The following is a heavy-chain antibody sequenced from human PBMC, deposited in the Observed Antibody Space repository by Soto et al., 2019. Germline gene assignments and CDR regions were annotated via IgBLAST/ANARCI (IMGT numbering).Heavy chain of an antibody. V-gene: IGHV3-30*18. D-gene: IGHD2-15*01. J-gene: IGHJ6*03. CDR2: ISYDGSNK. CDR1: GFTFSSYG. CDR3: AKSSLYSHYYYYMDV. Sequence: GGSLRLSCAASGFTFSSYGMHWVRQAPGKGLEWVAVISYDGSNKYYADSVKGRFTISRDNSKNTLYLQMNSLRAEDTAVYYCAKSSLYSHYYYYMDVWGKGTTVTVSS.